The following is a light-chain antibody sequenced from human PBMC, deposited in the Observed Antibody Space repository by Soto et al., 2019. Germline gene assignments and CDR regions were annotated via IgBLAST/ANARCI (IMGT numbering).Light chain of an antibody. Sequence: QSVLTQPASVSGSPGQSITISCTGTSSDVGGYNFVSWYQQHPGKAPKHMIYEVSNRPSGVSSRFSGSKSGNTASLTISGLQAEDEADYYCSSFRSGSTLFGTGTKLTVL. V-gene: IGLV2-14*01. CDR1: SSDVGGYNF. CDR2: EVS. CDR3: SSFRSGSTL. J-gene: IGLJ1*01.